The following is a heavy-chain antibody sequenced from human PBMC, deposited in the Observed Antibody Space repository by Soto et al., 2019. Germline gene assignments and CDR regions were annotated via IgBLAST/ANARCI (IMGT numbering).Heavy chain of an antibody. CDR1: GFPFNSYS. CDR3: ARDPDYGDYVETRYYFDY. Sequence: GGSLRLSCAASGFPFNSYSMKWVPQAPGKGLEWVSSISSSSSYIHYADSVKGRFTISRDNAKNSLYLQMNSLRAEDTAVYYCARDPDYGDYVETRYYFDYWGQGTLVTVSS. V-gene: IGHV3-21*01. CDR2: ISSSSSYI. J-gene: IGHJ4*02. D-gene: IGHD4-17*01.